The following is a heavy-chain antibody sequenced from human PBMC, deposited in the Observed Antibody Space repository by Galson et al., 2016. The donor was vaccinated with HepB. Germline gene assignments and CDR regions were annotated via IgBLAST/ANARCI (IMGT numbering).Heavy chain of an antibody. CDR2: IRSKAYGETT. CDR1: GFTFGDYA. V-gene: IGHV3-49*03. CDR3: TRVDLGYCSSSNCFYYYGMDV. Sequence: SLRLSCAASGFTFGDYAMSWFRQAPGKGLEWVGFIRSKAYGETTEYAASVQGRFTISRDDPKSKGIAYLQMNSLKTEDTAAYYCTRVDLGYCSSSNCFYYYGMDVWGQGTTVTVSS. J-gene: IGHJ6*02. D-gene: IGHD2-2*01.